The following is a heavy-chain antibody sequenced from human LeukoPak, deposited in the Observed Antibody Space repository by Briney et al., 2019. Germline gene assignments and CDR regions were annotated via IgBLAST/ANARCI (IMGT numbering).Heavy chain of an antibody. D-gene: IGHD3-10*01. J-gene: IGHJ4*02. V-gene: IGHV3-21*01. CDR2: ISTSSSYI. Sequence: GGSLRLSCAASGFTFSSYSMNWVRQAPGKGLEWVSSISTSSSYIYYADSVKGRFTISRDNAKNSLYLQMNSLRAEDTAVYYCARDRVDPVFDYWGQGTLVTVSS. CDR3: ARDRVDPVFDY. CDR1: GFTFSSYS.